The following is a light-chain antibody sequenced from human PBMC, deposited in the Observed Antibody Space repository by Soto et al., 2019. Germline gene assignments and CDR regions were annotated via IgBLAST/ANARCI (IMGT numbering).Light chain of an antibody. Sequence: DIQMTQSPSTLSASVGARVTITCRASQSISNWLAWYQQKPGKAPKLLIYDASTLQSGVSSRFSGSGSGTEFTLTISNLQPDDFASYYCQHYINFSGTFGQGTTVDI. J-gene: IGKJ1*01. V-gene: IGKV1-5*01. CDR2: DAS. CDR1: QSISNW. CDR3: QHYINFSGT.